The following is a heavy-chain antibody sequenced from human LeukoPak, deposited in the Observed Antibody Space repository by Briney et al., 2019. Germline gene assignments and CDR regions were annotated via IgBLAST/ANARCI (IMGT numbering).Heavy chain of an antibody. CDR1: GFVFDTYA. Sequence: GGSLRLSCAAPGFVFDTYAINWVRQAPGKGLEWVSLISGSGVSADYSDSVRGRFSISRDNSKNTVYLQMNSLGGNDTAVYWCAKDLFGDWTALHVWGRGTVVTVSS. V-gene: IGHV3-23*01. CDR3: AKDLFGDWTALHV. CDR2: ISGSGVSA. J-gene: IGHJ3*01. D-gene: IGHD3-10*02.